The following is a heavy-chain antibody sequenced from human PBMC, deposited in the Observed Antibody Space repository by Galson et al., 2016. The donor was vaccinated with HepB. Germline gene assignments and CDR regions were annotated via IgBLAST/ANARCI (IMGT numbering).Heavy chain of an antibody. J-gene: IGHJ3*02. CDR2: ISYIGST. CDR3: VRVHLNAFDI. CDR1: GGSTDGYY. V-gene: IGHV4-59*01. Sequence: SETLSLTCTISGGSTDGYYWHWIRQPPGKGLEWIGHISYIGSTYYSPSPKSRVMISLDTSKKEFSLNLTSVTAADTAVYYCVRVHLNAFDIWGQGTKVTVSS.